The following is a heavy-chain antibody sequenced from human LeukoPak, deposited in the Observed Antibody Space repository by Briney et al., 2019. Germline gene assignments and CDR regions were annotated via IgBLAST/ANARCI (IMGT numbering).Heavy chain of an antibody. V-gene: IGHV4-39*01. Sequence: KPSETLSLTCTVSGGSISSSSYYWGWIRQPPGKGLEWIGSIYYSGSTNYNPSLKSRVTISVDTSKNQFSLKLSSVTAADTAVYYCASYVWGSYRPGGYWGQGTLVTVSS. D-gene: IGHD3-16*02. J-gene: IGHJ4*02. CDR1: GGSISSSSYY. CDR3: ASYVWGSYRPGGY. CDR2: IYYSGST.